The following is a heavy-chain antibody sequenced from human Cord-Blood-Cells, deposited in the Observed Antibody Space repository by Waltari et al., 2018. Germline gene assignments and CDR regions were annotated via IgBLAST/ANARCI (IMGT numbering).Heavy chain of an antibody. Sequence: QVQLVQSGAEVKKPGASVKVSCKASGYTFTGYYMHWVRQAPGQGLEWRGWINPTSGGTNYAQKFQGRVTMTRDTSISTAYMELSRLRSDDTAVYYCARVSSSWIPGWFDPWGQGTLVTVSS. J-gene: IGHJ5*02. CDR1: GYTFTGYY. V-gene: IGHV1-2*02. D-gene: IGHD5-18*01. CDR3: ARVSSSWIPGWFDP. CDR2: INPTSGGT.